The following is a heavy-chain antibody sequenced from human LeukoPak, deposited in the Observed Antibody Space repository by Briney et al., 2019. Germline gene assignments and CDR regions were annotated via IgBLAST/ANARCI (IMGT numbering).Heavy chain of an antibody. CDR3: ARVERRAVLLWFGELSTDAFDI. CDR1: GGSISSYY. J-gene: IGHJ3*02. V-gene: IGHV4-59*01. D-gene: IGHD3-10*01. Sequence: SETLSLTCTVSGGSISSYYWSWIRQPPGKGLEWIGYIYYSGSTNYNPSLKSRVTISVDTSKNQFSLKLSSVTAADTAVYYCARVERRAVLLWFGELSTDAFDIWGQGTMVTVSS. CDR2: IYYSGST.